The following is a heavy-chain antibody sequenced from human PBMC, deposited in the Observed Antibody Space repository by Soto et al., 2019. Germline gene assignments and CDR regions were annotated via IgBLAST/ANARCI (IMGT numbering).Heavy chain of an antibody. V-gene: IGHV3-48*01. CDR2: ISSSGNSI. CDR1: GFTFGSYS. CDR3: AREWYSSSAVFFWGNHYGMDV. J-gene: IGHJ6*02. Sequence: GGSLRLSCAASGFTFGSYSMSWVSQTPGSGPEWVSYISSSGNSIYYADSVKGRFTTSRDNSKNTLYLQMNSLRAEDTAVYYCAREWYSSSAVFFWGNHYGMDVRGQGTTVTVSS. D-gene: IGHD6-13*01.